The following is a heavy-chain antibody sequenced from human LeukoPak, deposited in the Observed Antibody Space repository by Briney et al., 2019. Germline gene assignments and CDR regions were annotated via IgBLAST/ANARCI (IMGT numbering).Heavy chain of an antibody. V-gene: IGHV1-18*01. CDR2: ISAHNGDT. Sequence: ASVEVSCKAAGYTFTSYGISWVRQAPGQGLEWMGWISAHNGDTNYVQKFQGRVTMTTDTSTSTAYMDLRSLRSDDSAVYYCARVESSAWYFDFWGQGTLVTVSS. J-gene: IGHJ4*02. CDR1: GYTFTSYG. CDR3: ARVESSAWYFDF. D-gene: IGHD6-19*01.